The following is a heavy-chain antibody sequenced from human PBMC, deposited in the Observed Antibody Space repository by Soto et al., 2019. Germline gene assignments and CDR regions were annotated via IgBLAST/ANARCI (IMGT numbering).Heavy chain of an antibody. D-gene: IGHD3-3*01. Sequence: EVQLLESGGGLVQPGGSLRLSCAASRFTFSNYAMSWVRQAPGKGLEWVSGISSTGGSTYYPDSVKGRFTISRDNSKNTLDLQMSRRRAEDTAIYYCARAHDYDLGSGFLFYGMDVWGHGTTVTVS. V-gene: IGHV3-23*01. J-gene: IGHJ6*02. CDR3: ARAHDYDLGSGFLFYGMDV. CDR2: ISSTGGST. CDR1: RFTFSNYA.